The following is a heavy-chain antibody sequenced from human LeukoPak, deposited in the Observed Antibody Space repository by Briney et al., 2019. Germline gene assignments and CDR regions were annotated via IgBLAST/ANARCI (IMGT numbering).Heavy chain of an antibody. CDR2: IYYSGST. CDR3: ARDQDYSSGWYGLVYFQH. D-gene: IGHD6-19*01. CDR1: GGSISSSSYY. Sequence: PSETLSLTCTVSGGSISSSSYYWGWIRQPPGKGLEWIGSIYYSGSTYYNPSLKSRVTISVDTSKNQFSLKLSSVTAADTAVYYCARDQDYSSGWYGLVYFQHWGQGTLVTVSS. V-gene: IGHV4-39*07. J-gene: IGHJ1*01.